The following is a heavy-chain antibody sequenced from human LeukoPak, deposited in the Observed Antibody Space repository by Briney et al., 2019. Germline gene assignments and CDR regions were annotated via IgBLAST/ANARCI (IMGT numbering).Heavy chain of an antibody. J-gene: IGHJ6*02. Sequence: SETLSLTCTVSGGSISSSRYYWGWIRQPPGKGLEWIGSIYYSGSTYYNPSLKSRVTISVDTSKNQFSLKLSSVTAADTAVYYCARHTVTNYYYYYGMAIWVQGTTVTVSS. CDR1: GGSISSSRYY. V-gene: IGHV4-39*01. CDR2: IYYSGST. CDR3: ARHTVTNYYYYYGMAI. D-gene: IGHD4-17*01.